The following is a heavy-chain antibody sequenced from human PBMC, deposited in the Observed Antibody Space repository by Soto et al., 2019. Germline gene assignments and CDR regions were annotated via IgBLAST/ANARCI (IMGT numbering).Heavy chain of an antibody. D-gene: IGHD6-13*01. J-gene: IGHJ3*02. CDR1: GGSISSSSYY. CDR2: IYYSGST. Sequence: QLQLQESGPGLVKPSETLSLTCTVSGGSISSSSYYWGWIRQPPGKGLEWIGSIYYSGSTYYNPSLTGRVTISVDTSKSQFSLTLSSVTAADTAVYYCARYSSSWFNAFDIWGQGTMVTVSS. V-gene: IGHV4-39*01. CDR3: ARYSSSWFNAFDI.